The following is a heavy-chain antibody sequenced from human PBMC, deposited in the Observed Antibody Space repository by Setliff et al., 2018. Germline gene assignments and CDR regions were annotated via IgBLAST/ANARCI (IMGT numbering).Heavy chain of an antibody. V-gene: IGHV1-3*01. Sequence: GASVKVSCKAPGYTFLNYDIHWVRQAPGQGLEWMGWMNAGNGNTEYSQKFKGRVTLSRDTSANIAYMELRSLTSEDTAVYYCARGRAHYYFSGSFMDYWGQGTLVTVSS. CDR1: GYTFLNYD. CDR3: ARGRAHYYFSGSFMDY. CDR2: MNAGNGNT. D-gene: IGHD3-10*01. J-gene: IGHJ4*02.